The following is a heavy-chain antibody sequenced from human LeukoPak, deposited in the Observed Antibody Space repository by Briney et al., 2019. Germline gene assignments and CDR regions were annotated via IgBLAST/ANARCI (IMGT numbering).Heavy chain of an antibody. D-gene: IGHD6-19*01. V-gene: IGHV4-39*01. CDR2: IYYSGST. Sequence: PSETLSLTCTVSGGSISSSSYYWGWIRQPPGKGLEWIGSIYYSGSTYYNPSLKSRVTISVDTSKNQFSLKLSSVTAADTAVYYCARSSSGWTHVDYWGQGTLVTVSS. CDR3: ARSSSGWTHVDY. CDR1: GGSISSSSYY. J-gene: IGHJ4*02.